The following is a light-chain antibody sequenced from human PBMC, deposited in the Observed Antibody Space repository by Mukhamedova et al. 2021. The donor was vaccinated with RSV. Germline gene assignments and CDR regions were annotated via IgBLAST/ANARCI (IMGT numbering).Light chain of an antibody. CDR1: GHSSNA. J-gene: IGLJ2*01. CDR2: LNSDGSH. V-gene: IGLV4-69*01. Sequence: GHSSNAIAWHQQQPEKGPRYLMKLNSDGSHSKGDGIPDRFSGSSSGAERYLTISSLQSEDEADYYCQTWGTGIVVFGGGNKLTVL. CDR3: QTWGTGIVV.